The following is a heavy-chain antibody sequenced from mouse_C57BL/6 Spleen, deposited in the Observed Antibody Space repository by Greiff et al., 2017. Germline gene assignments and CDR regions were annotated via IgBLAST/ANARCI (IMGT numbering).Heavy chain of an antibody. D-gene: IGHD1-1*01. CDR2: ISGGGGNT. V-gene: IGHV5-9*01. Sequence: EVKVVESGGGLVKPGGSLKLSCAASGFTFSSYTMSWVRQTPEKRLEWVATISGGGGNTYYPDSVKGRFTISRDNAKNTLYLQMSSLRSEDTALYYCARQGITTVVPYWYFDVWGTGTTVTVSS. J-gene: IGHJ1*03. CDR3: ARQGITTVVPYWYFDV. CDR1: GFTFSSYT.